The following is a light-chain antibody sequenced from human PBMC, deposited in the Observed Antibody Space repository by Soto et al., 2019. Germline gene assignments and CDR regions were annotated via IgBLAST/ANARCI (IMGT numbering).Light chain of an antibody. CDR3: SSYTSSSALV. J-gene: IGLJ2*01. CDR2: EVS. CDR1: SSDVGGYNF. Sequence: QSALTQPASVSGSPGQSITISCTGTSSDVGGYNFVSWYQQHPGKAPKLMIYEVSNRPSGVSNRFSGSKSGNTASLTISGLQVEDEADYYCSSYTSSSALVFGRGTKVTVL. V-gene: IGLV2-14*01.